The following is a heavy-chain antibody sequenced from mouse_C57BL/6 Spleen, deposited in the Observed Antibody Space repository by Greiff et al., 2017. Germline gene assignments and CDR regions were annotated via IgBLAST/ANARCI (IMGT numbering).Heavy chain of an antibody. Sequence: EVKLEESGGGLVQPGGSMKLSCVASGFTFSNYWMNWVRQSPEKGLEWVAQIRLKSDNYATHYAESVKGRFTISRDDSKSSVYLQMNNLRAEDTGIYYCTKANWGYFDVWGTGTTVTVSS. J-gene: IGHJ1*03. D-gene: IGHD4-1*01. CDR1: GFTFSNYW. CDR2: IRLKSDNYAT. V-gene: IGHV6-3*01. CDR3: TKANWGYFDV.